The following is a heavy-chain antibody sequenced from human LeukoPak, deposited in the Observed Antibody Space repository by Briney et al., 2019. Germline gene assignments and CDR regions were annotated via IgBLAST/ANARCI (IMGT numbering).Heavy chain of an antibody. J-gene: IGHJ4*02. V-gene: IGHV3-74*01. CDR2: ISHDGII. CDR3: ARDLGVGAPGEDY. Sequence: GGSLRLSCETAGFTFSSYVMHWVRRTPGKGLVWVSRISHDGIISYADSVKGRFTISRDNAKNSLYLQMNSLRAEDTAVYYCARDLGVGAPGEDYWGQGTLVTVSS. D-gene: IGHD1-26*01. CDR1: GFTFSSYV.